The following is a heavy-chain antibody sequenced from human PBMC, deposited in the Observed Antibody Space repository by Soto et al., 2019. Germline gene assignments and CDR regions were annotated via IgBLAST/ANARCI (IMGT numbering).Heavy chain of an antibody. J-gene: IGHJ4*02. CDR1: GFTFSNAW. CDR3: TTMYTELTEENGY. V-gene: IGHV3-15*07. Sequence: EVQLVESGGGLVKPGESLRLSCAASGFTFSNAWMNWVRQAPGNGLEWVGRIKSKGSGETRDYAVPVKGRFSISRDDSNISLYPQMDSLNAEDSAMYYGTTMYTELTEENGYWGKGTLVTVSS. D-gene: IGHD1-26*01. CDR2: IKSKGSGETR.